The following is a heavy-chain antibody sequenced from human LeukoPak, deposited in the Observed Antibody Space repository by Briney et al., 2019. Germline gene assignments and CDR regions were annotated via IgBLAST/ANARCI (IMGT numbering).Heavy chain of an antibody. CDR1: GYTFTGYY. V-gene: IGHV1-2*02. Sequence: ASAKVSCKASGYTFTGYYMHWVRQAPGQGLEWMGWINPNSGGTNYAQKFQGRVTMTRDTSISTAYMELSRLRSDDTAVYYCARESTPRFFDYYYYMDVWGKGTTVTVSS. CDR3: ARESTPRFFDYYYYMDV. J-gene: IGHJ6*03. CDR2: INPNSGGT. D-gene: IGHD3-10*01.